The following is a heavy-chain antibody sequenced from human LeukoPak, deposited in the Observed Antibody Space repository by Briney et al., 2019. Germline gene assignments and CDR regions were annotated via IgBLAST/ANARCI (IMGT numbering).Heavy chain of an antibody. V-gene: IGHV3-23*01. Sequence: GGSLRLSCAASGFTFSSYAMSWVRQAPGKGLEWVSAISGSGGSTYYADSVKGRFTISRDNSKNTLYLQMNSLRAEDTAVYYCAKASFFGVVNTVFDCWGQGTLVTVSS. D-gene: IGHD3-3*01. J-gene: IGHJ4*02. CDR3: AKASFFGVVNTVFDC. CDR2: ISGSGGST. CDR1: GFTFSSYA.